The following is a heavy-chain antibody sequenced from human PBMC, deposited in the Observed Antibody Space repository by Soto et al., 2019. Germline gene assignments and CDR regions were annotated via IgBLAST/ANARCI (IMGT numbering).Heavy chain of an antibody. CDR1: GFTFSSYA. Sequence: PGGSLRLSCAASGFTFSSYAMHWVRQAPGKGLEWVAVISYDGSNKYYADSVKGRFTISRDNSKNTLYLQMNSLRAEDTAVYYCARVGGYSGYVWGQGTLVTVSS. CDR3: ARVGGYSGYV. CDR2: ISYDGSNK. V-gene: IGHV3-30-3*01. D-gene: IGHD5-12*01. J-gene: IGHJ4*02.